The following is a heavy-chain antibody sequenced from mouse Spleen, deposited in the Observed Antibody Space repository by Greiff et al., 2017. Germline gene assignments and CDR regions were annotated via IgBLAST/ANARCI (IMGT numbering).Heavy chain of an antibody. J-gene: IGHJ2*01. CDR2: ISYDGSN. CDR1: GYSITSGYY. D-gene: IGHD2-3*01. CDR3: AREGDGYYTFYY. V-gene: IGHV3-6*01. Sequence: ESGPGLVKPSQSLSLTCSVTGYSITSGYYWNWIRQFPGNKLEWMGYISYDGSNNYNPSLKNRISITRDTSKNQFFLKLNSVTTEDTATYYCAREGDGYYTFYYWGQGTTLTVSS.